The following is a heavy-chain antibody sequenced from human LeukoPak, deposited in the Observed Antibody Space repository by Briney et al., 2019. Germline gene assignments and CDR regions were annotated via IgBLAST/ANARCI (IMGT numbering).Heavy chain of an antibody. Sequence: PGGSLRLSCAASGFTFSSYAMNWVRQAPGKGLEWVSTISASGGSTYYADSVKGRFTISRDNAKNSLYLQMNSLRAEDTAVYYCARGENWFDPWGQGTLVTVSS. V-gene: IGHV3-23*01. CDR2: ISASGGST. J-gene: IGHJ5*02. CDR1: GFTFSSYA. CDR3: ARGENWFDP.